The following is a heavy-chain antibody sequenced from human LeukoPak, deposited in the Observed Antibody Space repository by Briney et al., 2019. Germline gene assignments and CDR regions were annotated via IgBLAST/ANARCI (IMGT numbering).Heavy chain of an antibody. CDR3: AKGDYYDVLTGRQNWFGP. Sequence: QPGGSLRLSCAASGFMFSSHGMHWVRQAPGKGLEWVAVITYDGSKEYYADSVKGRFTISRDNSKNTLYLQMNSLRVEDTAVYYCAKGDYYDVLTGRQNWFGPWGQGTLVTVSS. CDR1: GFMFSSHG. V-gene: IGHV3-30*18. J-gene: IGHJ5*02. CDR2: ITYDGSKE. D-gene: IGHD3-9*01.